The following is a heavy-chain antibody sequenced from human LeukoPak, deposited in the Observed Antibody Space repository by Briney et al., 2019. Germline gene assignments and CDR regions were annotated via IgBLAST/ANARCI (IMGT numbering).Heavy chain of an antibody. CDR2: IYYSGNT. CDR3: ARHKGLRYTFDP. CDR1: GGSISSSSYY. D-gene: IGHD3-9*01. Sequence: SETLSLTCTVSGGSISSSSYYWGWIRQPPGQGLEWIGSIYYSGNTNYNPSLKSRVTISVDMSKNHFSLKVTSVTAADTAVYYCARHKGLRYTFDPWGQGTPVTVSS. V-gene: IGHV4-39*01. J-gene: IGHJ5*02.